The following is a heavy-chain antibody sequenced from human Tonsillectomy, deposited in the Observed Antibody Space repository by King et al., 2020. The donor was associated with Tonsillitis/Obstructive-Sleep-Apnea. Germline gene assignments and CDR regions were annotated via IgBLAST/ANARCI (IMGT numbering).Heavy chain of an antibody. Sequence: QLQESGPGLVKPSETLSLTCTVSGGSLSTYYWSWIRQPPGKGLEWIGYIYYTGSTTYNPSLKIRVTISVDTSKNQFSLKLSSVTAADTAVYYCARGYYYYYMDVWGKGTTVTVSS. CDR1: GGSLSTYY. CDR3: ARGYYYYYMDV. V-gene: IGHV4-59*01. CDR2: IYYTGST. J-gene: IGHJ6*03.